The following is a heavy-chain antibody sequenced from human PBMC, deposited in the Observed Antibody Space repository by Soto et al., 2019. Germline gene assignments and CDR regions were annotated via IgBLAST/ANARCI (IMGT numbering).Heavy chain of an antibody. J-gene: IGHJ6*02. D-gene: IGHD2-2*02. CDR3: ARDKGCSSTSCYTGGYYYYYGMDV. CDR2: ISSSGSTI. V-gene: IGHV3-48*03. Sequence: EVQLVESGGGLVQPGGSLRLSCAASGFTFSSYEMNWVRQAPGKGLEWVSYISSSGSTIYYADSVKGRFTISRDNAKNSLYLQKNSLRAEDTAVYYCARDKGCSSTSCYTGGYYYYYGMDVWGQGTTVTVSS. CDR1: GFTFSSYE.